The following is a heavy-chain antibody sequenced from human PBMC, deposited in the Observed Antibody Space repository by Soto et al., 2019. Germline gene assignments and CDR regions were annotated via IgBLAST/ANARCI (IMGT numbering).Heavy chain of an antibody. CDR3: ARDGLEPLPGYYYGMDV. V-gene: IGHV6-1*01. Sequence: SQTLSLTCAISGDSVSSNSAAWNWIRQSPSRGLEWLGRTYYRSKWYNDYAVSVKSRITINPDTSKNQSSLQLNSVTPEDTAVYYCARDGLEPLPGYYYGMDVWGQGTTVTVSS. D-gene: IGHD1-1*01. J-gene: IGHJ6*02. CDR2: TYYRSKWYN. CDR1: GDSVSSNSAA.